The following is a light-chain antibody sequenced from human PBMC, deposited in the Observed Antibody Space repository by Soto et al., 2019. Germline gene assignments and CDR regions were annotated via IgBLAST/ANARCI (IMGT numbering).Light chain of an antibody. CDR1: QSVSSY. J-gene: IGKJ5*01. CDR3: QQRSNWPPIT. CDR2: DAS. V-gene: IGKV3-11*01. Sequence: EIVLTQSPATRSLSPLGIATLSFMASQSVSSYLAWYQQKPGQAPRLLIYDASNRATGIPARFSGSGSGTDFTLTISSLEPEDFAVYYCQQRSNWPPITFGQGTRLEIK.